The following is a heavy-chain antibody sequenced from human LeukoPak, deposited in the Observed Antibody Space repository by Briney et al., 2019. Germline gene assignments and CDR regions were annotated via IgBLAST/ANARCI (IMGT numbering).Heavy chain of an antibody. CDR1: GFTFSSYG. CDR3: AKYYGDDPDYYYYMDV. Sequence: GGSLRLSCAAPGFTFSSYGMHWVRQAPGKGLEWVAFIRYDGSNKYYADSVKGRFTISRDNSKNTLYLRMNSLRAEDTAVYYCAKYYGDDPDYYYYMDVWGKGTTVTISS. V-gene: IGHV3-30*02. J-gene: IGHJ6*03. CDR2: IRYDGSNK. D-gene: IGHD4-17*01.